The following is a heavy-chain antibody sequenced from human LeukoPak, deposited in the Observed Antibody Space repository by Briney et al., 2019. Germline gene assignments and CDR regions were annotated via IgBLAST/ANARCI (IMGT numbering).Heavy chain of an antibody. V-gene: IGHV1-69*01. J-gene: IGHJ4*02. Sequence: SVKVSCKASGGTFSSDGITWVRQAPGQGLEWMGGIIPSFRKPVYAKKFQGRVTLTADESTSTAYMELSSLRSEDTAVYYCAREGLFTMVRRGTLDNWGQGTLVTVSS. D-gene: IGHD3-10*01. CDR3: AREGLFTMVRRGTLDN. CDR2: IIPSFRKP. CDR1: GGTFSSDG.